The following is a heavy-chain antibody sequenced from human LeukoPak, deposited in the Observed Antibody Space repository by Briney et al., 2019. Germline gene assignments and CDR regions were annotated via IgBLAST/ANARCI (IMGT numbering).Heavy chain of an antibody. D-gene: IGHD6-19*01. CDR3: AKTGDSSGWYPPLGAFDI. J-gene: IGHJ3*02. Sequence: LSLTCAVYGGSFSGYDWSWIRQAPGKGLEWVSYISSSGSTIYYADSVKGRFTISRDNSKNTLYLQMNSLRAEDTAVYYCAKTGDSSGWYPPLGAFDIWGQGTMVTVSS. V-gene: IGHV3-11*01. CDR1: GGSFSGYD. CDR2: ISSSGSTI.